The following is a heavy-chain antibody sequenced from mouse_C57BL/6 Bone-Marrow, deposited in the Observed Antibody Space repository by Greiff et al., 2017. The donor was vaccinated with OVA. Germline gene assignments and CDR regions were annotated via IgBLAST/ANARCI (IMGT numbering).Heavy chain of an antibody. Sequence: VKLMESGPELVKPGASVKISCKASGYTFTDYYINWVKQRPGQGLGWIGWIFPGSGSTYYNEKFKGKATLTVDKSSSTAYMLLSSLTSADSAVYFCARSWDRDWFAYWGQGTLVTVSA. V-gene: IGHV1-75*01. CDR1: GYTFTDYY. D-gene: IGHD3-3*01. CDR3: ARSWDRDWFAY. J-gene: IGHJ3*01. CDR2: IFPGSGST.